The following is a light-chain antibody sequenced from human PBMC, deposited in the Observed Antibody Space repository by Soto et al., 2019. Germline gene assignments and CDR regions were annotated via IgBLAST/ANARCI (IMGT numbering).Light chain of an antibody. CDR1: SGDVGGYYY. CDR3: SSYAGNNNLM. J-gene: IGLJ3*02. CDR2: EVS. Sequence: QSVLTQPASVSGSPGQSITISCTGTSGDVGGYYYVSWYQQLPGKAPKLMISEVSNRPSGVSNRFSGSKSGNTASLTISGLQAEDEADYYCSSYAGNNNLMFGGGTKLTVL. V-gene: IGLV2-14*01.